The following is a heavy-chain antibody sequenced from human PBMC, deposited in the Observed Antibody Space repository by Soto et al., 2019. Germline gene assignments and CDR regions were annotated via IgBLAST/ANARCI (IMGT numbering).Heavy chain of an antibody. CDR1: GGSVSSGSYC. V-gene: IGHV4-61*01. CDR3: ARDRARGSGSYPFDY. CDR2: IYYSGST. J-gene: IGHJ4*02. D-gene: IGHD1-26*01. Sequence: PSETLSLTCTVSGGSVSSGSYCWSWIRKPPGKGLEWIGYIYYSGSTNYNPSLKSRVTISVDTSKNQFSLKLSSVTAADTAVYYCARDRARGSGSYPFDYWGQGTLVTVSS.